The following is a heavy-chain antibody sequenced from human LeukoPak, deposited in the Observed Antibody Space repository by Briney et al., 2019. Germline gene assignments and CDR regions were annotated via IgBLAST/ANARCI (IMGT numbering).Heavy chain of an antibody. D-gene: IGHD5-18*01. V-gene: IGHV4-34*01. CDR1: GGSFSGYY. J-gene: IGHJ4*02. CDR2: INHSGST. CDR3: ARDTGYSYGYLDY. Sequence: SETLSLTCAVYGGSFSGYYWSWIRQPPGKGLEWIGEINHSGSTNYNPSLKGRVTISVDTSKNQFSLKLSSVTAADTAVYYCARDTGYSYGYLDYWGQGTLVTVSS.